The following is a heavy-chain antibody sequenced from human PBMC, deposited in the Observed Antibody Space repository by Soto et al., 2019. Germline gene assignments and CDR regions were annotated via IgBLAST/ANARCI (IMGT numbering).Heavy chain of an antibody. CDR3: TTRTGTTYYYYGMDV. D-gene: IGHD1-1*01. V-gene: IGHV3-53*01. J-gene: IGHJ6*02. CDR1: GFTVSSNF. CDR2: VYSGGST. Sequence: GGSLRRSCAASGFTVSSNFMNWVRQAPGKGLEWGSIVYSGGSTYYADSVKGRFTISRDNSTNKLYLQMNSLRVEDTAVYYCTTRTGTTYYYYGMDVWGQGTTVTVSS.